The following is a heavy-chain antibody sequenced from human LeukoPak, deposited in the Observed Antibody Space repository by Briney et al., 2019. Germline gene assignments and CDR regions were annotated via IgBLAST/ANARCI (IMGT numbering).Heavy chain of an antibody. D-gene: IGHD3-3*01. CDR1: GGSISSYY. CDR3: ARESGKRRYDFWSGYLI. CDR2: IYTSGST. J-gene: IGHJ4*02. V-gene: IGHV4-4*07. Sequence: SETLSLTCTVSGGSISSYYWSWIRQPPGKGLEWIGRIYTSGSTNYNPSLKSRVTMSVDTSKNQFSLKLSSVTAADTAVYYCARESGKRRYDFWSGYLIWGQGTLVTVSS.